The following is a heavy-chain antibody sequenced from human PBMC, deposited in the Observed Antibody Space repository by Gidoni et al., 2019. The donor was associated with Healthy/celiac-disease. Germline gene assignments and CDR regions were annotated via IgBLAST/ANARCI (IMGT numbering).Heavy chain of an antibody. D-gene: IGHD2-15*01. J-gene: IGHJ4*02. V-gene: IGHV4-59*08. CDR1: GGSISSYY. CDR2: IYYSGST. CDR3: ARSVDPIVVAVDY. Sequence: QVQLQESGPGLVKPSETLSLTCTVSGGSISSYYWSWIRQPPGKGLEWIGYIYYSGSTNYNPSLKSRVTISVDTSKNQFSLKLSSVTAADTAVYYCARSVDPIVVAVDYWGQGTLVTVSS.